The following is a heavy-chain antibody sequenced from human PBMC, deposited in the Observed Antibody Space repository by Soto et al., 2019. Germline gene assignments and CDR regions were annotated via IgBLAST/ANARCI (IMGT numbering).Heavy chain of an antibody. CDR3: ARSSTYYYDSSGYYASSWFDP. J-gene: IGHJ5*02. CDR2: INAGNGNT. CDR1: GYTFTSYA. Sequence: ASVKVSCKASGYTFTSYAMHWVRQAPGQRLEWMGWINAGNGNTKYSQKFQGRVTIARDTSASTAYMELSSLRSEDTAVYYCARSSTYYYDSSGYYASSWFDPWGQGTLVTVSS. V-gene: IGHV1-3*01. D-gene: IGHD3-22*01.